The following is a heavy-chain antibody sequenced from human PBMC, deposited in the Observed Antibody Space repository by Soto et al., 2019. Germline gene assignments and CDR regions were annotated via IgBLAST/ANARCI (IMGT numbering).Heavy chain of an antibody. V-gene: IGHV1-2*04. CDR3: ARDGVLWFGESPDYYYYYLDV. Sequence: ASVKVSCKASGYTFTGYYMHWVRQAPGQGLEWMGWINPNSGGTNYAQKFQGWVTMTRDTSISTAYMELSRLRSDDTAVYYCARDGVLWFGESPDYYYYYLDVWGKGTTVTVSS. CDR2: INPNSGGT. CDR1: GYTFTGYY. J-gene: IGHJ6*03. D-gene: IGHD3-10*01.